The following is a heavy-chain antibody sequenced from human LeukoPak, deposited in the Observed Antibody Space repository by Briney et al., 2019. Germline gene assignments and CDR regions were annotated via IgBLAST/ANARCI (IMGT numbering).Heavy chain of an antibody. CDR1: GFTVSSNH. J-gene: IGHJ4*02. CDR2: ITESGGTE. Sequence: GGSLRLSCAASGFTVSSNHMSWIRQAPGRELEWISSITESGGTEYYADSVKGRFSISRDNAKSALYLQMNSLRAEDTAVYYCARPPEGYSYGFYFGHWGQGAPVIVSS. V-gene: IGHV3-11*01. CDR3: ARPPEGYSYGFYFGH. D-gene: IGHD5-18*01.